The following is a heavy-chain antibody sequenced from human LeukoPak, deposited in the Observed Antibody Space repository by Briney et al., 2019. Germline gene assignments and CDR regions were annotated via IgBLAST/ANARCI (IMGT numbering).Heavy chain of an antibody. CDR2: IYYTGST. J-gene: IGHJ5*02. CDR1: GGSISSSSYY. Sequence: SETLSLTCTVSGGSISSSSYYWGWIRQPPGKGLEWIGSIYYTGSTYYNPSLKSRVTISVDTSKNQFSLRLSSVTAADTAVYYCARHVGSTHYFGPGLFDPWGQGTLVTVSS. D-gene: IGHD3-10*01. V-gene: IGHV4-39*01. CDR3: ARHVGSTHYFGPGLFDP.